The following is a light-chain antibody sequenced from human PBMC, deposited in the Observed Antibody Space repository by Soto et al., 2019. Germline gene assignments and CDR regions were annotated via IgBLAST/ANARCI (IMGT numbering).Light chain of an antibody. V-gene: IGLV2-14*01. Sequence: QSVLTQPASVSGSPGQSITISCTGTSSDVGGYTYVSWYQQHPGKAPKLMIYELNNRPSGVSNRFSGSKSGNTASLTISGLQAEDEADYYCSSYTRSSTQVFGTGTKLTVL. CDR1: SSDVGGYTY. J-gene: IGLJ1*01. CDR3: SSYTRSSTQV. CDR2: ELN.